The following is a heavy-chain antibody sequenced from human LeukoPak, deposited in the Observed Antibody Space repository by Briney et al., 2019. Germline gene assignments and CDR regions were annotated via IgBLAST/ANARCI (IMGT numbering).Heavy chain of an antibody. CDR2: ISSSSSYI. V-gene: IGHV3-21*01. CDR1: GFTFSSYE. Sequence: GGSLRLSCAASGFTFSSYEMNWVRQAPGKGLEWVSSISSSSSYIYYADSVKGRFTISRDNAKNSLYLQMNSLRAEDTAVYYCARGRRVELRAFDIWGQGTMVTVSS. CDR3: ARGRRVELRAFDI. D-gene: IGHD1-7*01. J-gene: IGHJ3*02.